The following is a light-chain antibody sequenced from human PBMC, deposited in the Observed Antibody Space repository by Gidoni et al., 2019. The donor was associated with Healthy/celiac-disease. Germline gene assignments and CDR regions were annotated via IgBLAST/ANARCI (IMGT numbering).Light chain of an antibody. CDR1: QGISSY. CDR3: QQLNSYPLT. V-gene: IGKV1-9*01. J-gene: IGKJ4*01. CDR2: TAS. Sequence: IQLTQSPSSLSASVGDRVTITCRASQGISSYLAWYQQKPGKAPKLQIYTASTLQSGVPPRFSGSGSGTDFTLTISSLQPEDFATYYCQQLNSYPLTFGGGTKVEIK.